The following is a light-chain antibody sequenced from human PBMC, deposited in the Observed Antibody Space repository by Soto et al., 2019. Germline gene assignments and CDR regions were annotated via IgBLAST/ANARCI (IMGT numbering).Light chain of an antibody. Sequence: QSVLTHPPSSSGTPGQRVFSSCSGSSSNIGGTNYAYWYQQLPGAAPKLLMHSNNLRPSGVPERISGSKSGTSASLAISGLRSEDEAVYYCASWDDRLGAVIFGGGTKATVL. CDR1: SSNIGGTNY. CDR2: SNN. CDR3: ASWDDRLGAVI. J-gene: IGLJ2*01. V-gene: IGLV1-47*02.